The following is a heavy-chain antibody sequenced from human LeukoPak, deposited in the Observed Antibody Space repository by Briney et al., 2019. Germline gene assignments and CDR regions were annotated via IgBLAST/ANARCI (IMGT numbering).Heavy chain of an antibody. CDR3: ARASGNYYDSSGYYYDSLDI. CDR2: IYTSGST. Sequence: SQTLSLTCTVSGGSISSGSYYWSWIRQPAGKGLEWIGRIYTSGSTNYNPSLKSRVTISVDTSKNQFSLKLSSVTAADTAVYYCARASGNYYDSSGYYYDSLDIWGQGTMVTVSS. V-gene: IGHV4-61*02. D-gene: IGHD3-22*01. J-gene: IGHJ3*02. CDR1: GGSISSGSYY.